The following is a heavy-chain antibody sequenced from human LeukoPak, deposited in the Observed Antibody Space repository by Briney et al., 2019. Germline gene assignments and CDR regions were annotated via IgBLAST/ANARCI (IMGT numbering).Heavy chain of an antibody. CDR2: ISSSSSYI. V-gene: IGHV3-21*01. Sequence: GGSLRLSCAASGFTFSSYSMNWVRQAPGKGLEWVSSISSSSSYIDYADSVKGRFTISRDNAKNSLYMQMNSLRAEGTAVYYCARTKGVIVTADAYFDYRGQGTLVTVSS. J-gene: IGHJ4*02. CDR3: ARTKGVIVTADAYFDY. D-gene: IGHD2-2*01. CDR1: GFTFSSYS.